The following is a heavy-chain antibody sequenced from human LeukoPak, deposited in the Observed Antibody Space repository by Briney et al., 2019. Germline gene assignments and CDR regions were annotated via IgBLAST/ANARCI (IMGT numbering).Heavy chain of an antibody. V-gene: IGHV3-23*01. CDR1: GFNFRDFA. CDR3: AKDSHYWVAMDV. J-gene: IGHJ6*02. D-gene: IGHD2-15*01. Sequence: GGSLRLSCAASGFNFRDFAIGWVRQAPGKGLEWVSGIGSNTTTHYAESVKGRFAISRDNAKNTLYLHMNSVRAEDTALYYCAKDSHYWVAMDVWGQGTTVTVS. CDR2: IGSNTTT.